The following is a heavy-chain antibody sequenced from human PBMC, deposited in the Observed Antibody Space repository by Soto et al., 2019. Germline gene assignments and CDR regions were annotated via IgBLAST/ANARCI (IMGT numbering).Heavy chain of an antibody. CDR2: ISGYNGNT. J-gene: IGHJ6*02. Sequence: QVQLVQSGGEVKKPGASVKVSCKTSGYSFTTYGISWVRQAPGQGLEWMGWISGYNGNTHYAQKFQGRVSMTTDTYTSTAYMELRSLRSDDTAVYYCAREGTAPYYYYGMDVWGQGTTVTVSS. D-gene: IGHD1-1*01. CDR3: AREGTAPYYYYGMDV. CDR1: GYSFTTYG. V-gene: IGHV1-18*01.